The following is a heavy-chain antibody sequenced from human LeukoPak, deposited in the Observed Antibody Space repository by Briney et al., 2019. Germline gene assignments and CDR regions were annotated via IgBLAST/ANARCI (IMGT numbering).Heavy chain of an antibody. V-gene: IGHV4-39*07. D-gene: IGHD2-21*01. Sequence: PSETLSLTCTVSGGSISSSSYYWGWIRQPPGKGLEWIGSIYYSGSTYYNPSLKSRVTISVDTSKNQFSLKLSSVTAADTAVYCCTAYCGGDCYPENWYFDLWGRGTLVTVSS. CDR2: IYYSGST. CDR3: TAYCGGDCYPENWYFDL. J-gene: IGHJ2*01. CDR1: GGSISSSSYY.